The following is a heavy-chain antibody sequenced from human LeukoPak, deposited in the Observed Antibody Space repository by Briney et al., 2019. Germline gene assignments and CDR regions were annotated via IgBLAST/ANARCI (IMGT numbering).Heavy chain of an antibody. CDR2: ISYDGSNK. D-gene: IGHD3-10*01. Sequence: GGSLRLSCAASGFTFSSYAMHWVRQAPGKGLEWVAVISYDGSNKYYADSVKGRFTISRDNSKNTLYLQMNSLRAEDTAVYYCARDHRNYYGSGSYYADWYFDLWGRGTLVTVSS. CDR1: GFTFSSYA. CDR3: ARDHRNYYGSGSYYADWYFDL. V-gene: IGHV3-30*04. J-gene: IGHJ2*01.